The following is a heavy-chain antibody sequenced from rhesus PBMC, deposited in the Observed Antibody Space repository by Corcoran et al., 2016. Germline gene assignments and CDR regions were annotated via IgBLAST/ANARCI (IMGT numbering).Heavy chain of an antibody. CDR2: FFGSGSKT. Sequence: QLQLQESGPGLAKPSETLSPTCAVSGGPGSSHYWSWIRPAPGKGVEWLGYFFGSGSKTNANPSLKSRVTLSVDTAKNQVSLRLSSVTAADTAVYYCARGGITGTGLGFDYWGQGVLVTISS. CDR1: GGPGSSHY. CDR3: ARGGITGTGLGFDY. J-gene: IGHJ4*01. D-gene: IGHD1-7*02. V-gene: IGHV4S11*01.